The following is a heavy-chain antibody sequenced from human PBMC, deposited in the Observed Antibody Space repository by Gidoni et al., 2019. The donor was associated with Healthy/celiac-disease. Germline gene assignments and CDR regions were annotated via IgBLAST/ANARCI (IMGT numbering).Heavy chain of an antibody. V-gene: IGHV5-10-1*01. CDR3: ARCCGGAYSSGWYREPQWFDP. CDR1: GYSFTSYW. Sequence: EVQLVQSGAEVKKPGESLRISCKGSGYSFTSYWLSWVRQMPGKGLEWMGRIDPSDSYTNYSPSFQGHVTISADKSISTAYLQWSSLKASDTAMYYCARCCGGAYSSGWYREPQWFDPWGQGTLVTVSS. D-gene: IGHD6-19*01. J-gene: IGHJ5*02. CDR2: IDPSDSYT.